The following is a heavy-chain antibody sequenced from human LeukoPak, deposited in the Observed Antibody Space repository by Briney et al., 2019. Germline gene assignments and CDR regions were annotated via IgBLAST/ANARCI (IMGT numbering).Heavy chain of an antibody. CDR1: GFTFSSYS. J-gene: IGHJ4*02. D-gene: IGHD2-21*02. CDR2: IKSKTDGGTT. CDR3: TTDFQPLPSDLVVLTSIRDSGILEGAFDY. Sequence: GGSLRLSCVASGFTFSSYSMNWVRQAPGKGLEWVGRIKSKTDGGTTDYAAPVKDRFTISRDDSKNTLYLQMNGLKIEDTALYYCTTDFQPLPSDLVVLTSIRDSGILEGAFDYWGQGTLVTVSS. V-gene: IGHV3-15*01.